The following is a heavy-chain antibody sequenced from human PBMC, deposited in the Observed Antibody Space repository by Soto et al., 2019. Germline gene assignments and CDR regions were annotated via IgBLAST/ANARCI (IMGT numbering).Heavy chain of an antibody. Sequence: PGGSLRLSCAASGFTFSRYSMNWVRQAPGKGLEWVSYISSSSSIIYYADSVKGRFTISRDNAKNSLYLQMNSLRAEDTAVYYCARAARIGYCSGGSCSPVDYWGQGTLVT. CDR3: ARAARIGYCSGGSCSPVDY. D-gene: IGHD2-15*01. CDR1: GFTFSRYS. V-gene: IGHV3-48*01. J-gene: IGHJ4*02. CDR2: ISSSSSII.